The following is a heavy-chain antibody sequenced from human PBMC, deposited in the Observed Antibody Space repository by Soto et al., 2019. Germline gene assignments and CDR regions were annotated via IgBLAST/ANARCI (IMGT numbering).Heavy chain of an antibody. V-gene: IGHV3-21*06. J-gene: IGHJ4*02. D-gene: IGHD5-12*01. CDR2: ISSTGGSI. CDR3: ARAAREMATTPHGY. CDR1: GFTFRNFA. Sequence: EVQLVESGGGQVRPGGSLRLSCAVSGFTFRNFAMNWVLQAPGKGLEWVSSISSTGGSIYYAESLKGRFTVSRDNAQNFLYLQMNRLRVEDTAVYYCARAAREMATTPHGYWGQGTLVTVSS.